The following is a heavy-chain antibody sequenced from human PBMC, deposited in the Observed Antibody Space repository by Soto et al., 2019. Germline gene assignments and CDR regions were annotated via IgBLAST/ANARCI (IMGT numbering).Heavy chain of an antibody. CDR2: IYHNVNT. D-gene: IGHD3-16*01. CDR3: ARLALRISTLNLNFDY. J-gene: IGHJ4*02. CDR1: GDSISSESYY. Sequence: QLQLQASGPGLVKPSETLSLTCSVSGDSISSESYYWGWIRQPPGQGLEWIGNIYHNVNTYYNPSLKSRVTKSADTSKNDFSLEVPSVTAADPAVYYCARLALRISTLNLNFDYWGQGAQVTVCS. V-gene: IGHV4-39*02.